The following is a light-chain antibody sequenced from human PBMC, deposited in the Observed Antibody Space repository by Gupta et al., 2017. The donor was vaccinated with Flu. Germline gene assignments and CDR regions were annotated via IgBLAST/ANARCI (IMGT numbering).Light chain of an antibody. CDR3: PSTVNVDCWV. CDR2: KDS. CDR1: AFPRQY. V-gene: IGLV3-25*03. J-gene: IGLJ3*02. Sequence: SGELPQPPSVSLSPGQTARITCSGDAFPRQYASWYQQRPGQAPILLLYKDSQRPTGIPERFSGSSSGTAVTLTLSGGQAEGEADYYCPSTVNVDCWVFGGGTRLTVL.